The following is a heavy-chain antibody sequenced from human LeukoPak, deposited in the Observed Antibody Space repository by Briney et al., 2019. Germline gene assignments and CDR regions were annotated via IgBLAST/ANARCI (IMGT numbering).Heavy chain of an antibody. CDR3: ARRSRDGWYFDY. CDR2: ISSSSSYI. D-gene: IGHD5-24*01. Sequence: GGSLRLSCAASGFTFSSYSMNWVRQAPGKGLEWVSSISSSSSYIYYADSVKGRFTISRDNAKHSLYLQMNSLRAEDTAVYYCARRSRDGWYFDYWGQGTLVTVSS. CDR1: GFTFSSYS. V-gene: IGHV3-21*01. J-gene: IGHJ4*02.